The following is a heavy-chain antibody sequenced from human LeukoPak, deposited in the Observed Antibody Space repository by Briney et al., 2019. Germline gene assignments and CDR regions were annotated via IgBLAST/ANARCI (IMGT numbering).Heavy chain of an antibody. CDR3: ARDVVDCSGGSCSSENWFDP. V-gene: IGHV3-30-3*01. J-gene: IGHJ5*02. Sequence: PGGSLRLSCAASGFTFSSYAMHWVRQAPGKGLEWVEVISYDGSNKYYADSVKGRFTISRDNSKNTLYLQMNSLRAEDTAVYYCARDVVDCSGGSCSSENWFDPWGQGTLVTVSS. CDR1: GFTFSSYA. D-gene: IGHD2-15*01. CDR2: ISYDGSNK.